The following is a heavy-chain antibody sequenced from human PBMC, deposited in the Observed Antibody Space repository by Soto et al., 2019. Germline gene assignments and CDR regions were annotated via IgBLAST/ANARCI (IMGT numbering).Heavy chain of an antibody. D-gene: IGHD4-17*01. V-gene: IGHV1-8*02. CDR3: ARGLQLIYGDPDAFDI. Sequence: ASVKVSCKASGGTFSSYTISWVRQAPGQGLEWMGWMNPNSGNTGYAQKFQGRVTMTRNTSISTAYMELSSLRSEDTAVYYCARGLQLIYGDPDAFDIWGQGTMVTVSS. CDR1: GGTFSSYT. J-gene: IGHJ3*02. CDR2: MNPNSGNT.